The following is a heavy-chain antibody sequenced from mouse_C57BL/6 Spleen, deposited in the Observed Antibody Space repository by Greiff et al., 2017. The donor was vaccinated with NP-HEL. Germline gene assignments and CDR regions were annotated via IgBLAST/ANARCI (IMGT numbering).Heavy chain of an antibody. Sequence: EVKLQESGPGLVKPSQSLSLTCSVTGYSITSGYYWNWIRQFPGNKLEWMGYISYDGSNNYNPSLKNRISITRDTSKNQFFLKLNSVTTKDTATYYCARGYDWGFAYWGQGTLVTVSA. D-gene: IGHD2-4*01. J-gene: IGHJ3*01. CDR2: ISYDGSN. V-gene: IGHV3-6*01. CDR1: GYSITSGYY. CDR3: ARGYDWGFAY.